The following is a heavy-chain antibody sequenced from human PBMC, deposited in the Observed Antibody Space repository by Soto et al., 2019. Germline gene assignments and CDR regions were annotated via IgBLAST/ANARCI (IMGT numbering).Heavy chain of an antibody. CDR1: GFTFSTYG. Sequence: QVQLVESGGGVVQPGRSLRLSCAASGFTFSTYGMHWVRQAPGKGLEWVAVISYDGSNKYYADSVKGRFTISRDNSKSTLYRQMNSVRAEDTAVYHCAKGQHCSTTSCYFYYYGTDVWGQGTTVTVSS. CDR3: AKGQHCSTTSCYFYYYGTDV. CDR2: ISYDGSNK. J-gene: IGHJ6*02. V-gene: IGHV3-30*18. D-gene: IGHD2-2*01.